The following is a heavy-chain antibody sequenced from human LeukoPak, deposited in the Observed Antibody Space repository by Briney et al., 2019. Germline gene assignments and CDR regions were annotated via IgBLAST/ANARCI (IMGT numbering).Heavy chain of an antibody. D-gene: IGHD5-24*01. CDR3: GRSRDGYNLLDY. J-gene: IGHJ4*02. Sequence: QPGGSLRLSCAASGFTFSSYEMNWVRQAPGKGLEWVSYISTSGSTIYYADSVKGRFTISRDNAKNSLYLQMISLRADDTAVYYWGRSRDGYNLLDYWGQGTLVTVSS. CDR2: ISTSGSTI. V-gene: IGHV3-48*03. CDR1: GFTFSSYE.